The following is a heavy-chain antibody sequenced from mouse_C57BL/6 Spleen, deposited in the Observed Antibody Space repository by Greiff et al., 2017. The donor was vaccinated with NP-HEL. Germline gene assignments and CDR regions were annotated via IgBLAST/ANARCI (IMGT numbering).Heavy chain of an antibody. CDR1: GYAFSSSW. D-gene: IGHD4-1*02. Sequence: VQLQQSGPELVKPGASVKISCKASGYAFSSSWMNWVKQRPGKGLEWIGRIYPGDGDTNYNGKFKGKATLTADKSSSTAYMQLSSLTSEDSAVYFCASQLGRGDFDYWGQGTTLTVSS. CDR2: IYPGDGDT. CDR3: ASQLGRGDFDY. V-gene: IGHV1-82*01. J-gene: IGHJ2*01.